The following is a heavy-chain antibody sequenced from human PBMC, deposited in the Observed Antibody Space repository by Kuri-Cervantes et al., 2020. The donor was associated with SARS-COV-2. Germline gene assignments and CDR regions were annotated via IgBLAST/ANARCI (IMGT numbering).Heavy chain of an antibody. Sequence: GGSLRLSCVGSGFSFNHYSMNWVRQAPGKGLEWVSYISSSSSYSYYADSVKGRFTISRDNAKNSLYLQMNSLRAEDTAVYYCARHYGSGSYSFMHVWGKGTPVTVSS. CDR3: ARHYGSGSYSFMHV. CDR2: ISSSSSYS. J-gene: IGHJ6*03. CDR1: GFSFNHYS. D-gene: IGHD3-10*01. V-gene: IGHV3-21*01.